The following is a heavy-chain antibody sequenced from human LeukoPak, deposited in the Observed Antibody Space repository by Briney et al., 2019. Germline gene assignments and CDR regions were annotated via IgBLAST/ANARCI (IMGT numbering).Heavy chain of an antibody. Sequence: GGSLRLSCAASGFMFSNYWMSWVRQAPGKGLEWVANIKKEGSESRYVDSVKGRFTISRDNAKNSLYLQMNNLKAEDTAMYYCVRFMRGTIGGDNWGQGTLVTVSA. D-gene: IGHD5-24*01. CDR2: IKKEGSES. J-gene: IGHJ4*02. V-gene: IGHV3-7*01. CDR1: GFMFSNYW. CDR3: VRFMRGTIGGDN.